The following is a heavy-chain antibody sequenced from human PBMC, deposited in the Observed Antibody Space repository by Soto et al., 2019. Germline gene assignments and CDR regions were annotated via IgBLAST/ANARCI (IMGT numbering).Heavy chain of an antibody. D-gene: IGHD3-16*01. Sequence: XGSLRLSCSAAGGTLSSYAMHWFRQDPGKRLEYVSAISSKGGSTYYAGSVKRRFTLSSYNSRYRMYFQISSLRAEATAASYCVKDQTTTGTSFWADCWGQRNLVTVSS. J-gene: IGHJ4*02. CDR3: VKDQTTTGTSFWADC. CDR2: ISSKGGST. V-gene: IGHV3-64D*06. CDR1: GGTLSSYA.